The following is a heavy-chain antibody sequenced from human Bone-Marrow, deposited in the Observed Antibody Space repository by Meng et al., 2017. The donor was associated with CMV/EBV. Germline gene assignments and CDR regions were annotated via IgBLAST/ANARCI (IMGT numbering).Heavy chain of an antibody. CDR2: ISSSGSTI. CDR1: GFTFSSYE. Sequence: GESLKISCAASGFTFSSYEMNWVRQAPGKGLEWVSYISSSGSTIYYADSVKGRFTISRDNAKNSLYLQMNSLRAEDTAVYYCARRGALRDYYYGMDVWGQGTTVTVPS. V-gene: IGHV3-48*03. D-gene: IGHD1-26*01. J-gene: IGHJ6*02. CDR3: ARRGALRDYYYGMDV.